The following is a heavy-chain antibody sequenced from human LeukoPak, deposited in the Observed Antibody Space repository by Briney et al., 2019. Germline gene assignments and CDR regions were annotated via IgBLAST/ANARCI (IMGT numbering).Heavy chain of an antibody. CDR3: AKSDPIAVAGTVYFDL. V-gene: IGHV3-49*04. D-gene: IGHD6-19*01. CDR2: IRSNPHGGTR. J-gene: IGHJ2*01. Sequence: GGSLRLSCTASGFTFSDFALSWVRQAPGKGLEWVGFIRSNPHGGTREYAPSMKGRFTISRDDSQTVAYLQINSLQTEDTAVYYCAKSDPIAVAGTVYFDLWGRGTLVTVSS. CDR1: GFTFSDFA.